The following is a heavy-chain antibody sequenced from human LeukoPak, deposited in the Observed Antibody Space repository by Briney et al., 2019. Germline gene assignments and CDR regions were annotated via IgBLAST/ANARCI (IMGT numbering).Heavy chain of an antibody. CDR3: ARDVYYVRMGGNWFDP. CDR2: IIPIFGTA. D-gene: IGHD3-10*02. CDR1: GGTFSSYA. J-gene: IGHJ5*02. Sequence: SVKVSCKASGGTFSSYAISWVRQAPGQGLEWMGGIIPIFGTANYAQKFQGRVTITADESTSTAYMELSSLRSEDTAVYYCARDVYYVRMGGNWFDPWGQETLVTVSS. V-gene: IGHV1-69*01.